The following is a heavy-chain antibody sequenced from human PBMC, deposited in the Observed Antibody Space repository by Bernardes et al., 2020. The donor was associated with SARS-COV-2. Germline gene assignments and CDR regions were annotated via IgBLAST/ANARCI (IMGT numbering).Heavy chain of an antibody. J-gene: IGHJ3*02. CDR2: IYYSGST. D-gene: IGHD3-22*01. CDR1: GGSISSSSYY. Sequence: TLSLTCTVSGGSISSSSYYWGWIRQPPGKGLEWIGSIYYSGSTYYNPSLKSRVTISVDTSKNQFSLKLSSVTAADTAVYYCARRREVAMIVTYAFDIWGQGTMVTVSS. V-gene: IGHV4-39*01. CDR3: ARRREVAMIVTYAFDI.